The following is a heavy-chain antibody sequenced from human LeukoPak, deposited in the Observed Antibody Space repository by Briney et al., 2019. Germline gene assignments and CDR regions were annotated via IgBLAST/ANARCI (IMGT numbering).Heavy chain of an antibody. CDR2: IIPILGIA. V-gene: IGHV1-69*02. CDR3: ARGTAVAATYYYDSSGYYYGDGSFDY. J-gene: IGHJ4*02. CDR1: GGTFSSYT. Sequence: SVKVSCKASGGTFSSYTISWVRQAPGQGLEWMERIIPILGIANYAQKFQGRVTITADKSTSTAYMELSSLRSEDTAVYYCARGTAVAATYYYDSSGYYYGDGSFDYWGQGTLVTVSS. D-gene: IGHD3-22*01.